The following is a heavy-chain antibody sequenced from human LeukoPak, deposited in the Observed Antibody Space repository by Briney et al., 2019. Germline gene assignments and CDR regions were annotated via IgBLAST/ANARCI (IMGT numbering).Heavy chain of an antibody. CDR2: IRYDGSNK. D-gene: IGHD1-26*01. CDR3: AKGAFKVGATPIDY. J-gene: IGHJ4*02. CDR1: GFTFSSYG. Sequence: GGSLRLSCAASGFTFSSYGMHWVRQAPGKGLEWVAFIRYDGSNKYYADSVKGRFTISRDNSKNTLYLQMNSLRAEDTAVYYCAKGAFKVGATPIDYWGQGTLVTVSS. V-gene: IGHV3-30*02.